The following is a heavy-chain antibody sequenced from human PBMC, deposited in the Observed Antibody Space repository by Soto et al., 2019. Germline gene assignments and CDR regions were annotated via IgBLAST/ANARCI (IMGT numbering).Heavy chain of an antibody. CDR2: IWYDGSNK. CDR1: GFTFSSYG. Sequence: QVQLVESGGGVVQPGRSLRLSCAASGFTFSSYGMHWVRQAPGKGLEWVAVIWYDGSNKYYADSVKGRFTISRDNSKNTLYLQMNSLRAEDTAVYYCARGIAAAYYFDYWGQGTLVTVSS. CDR3: ARGIAAAYYFDY. V-gene: IGHV3-33*01. D-gene: IGHD6-13*01. J-gene: IGHJ4*02.